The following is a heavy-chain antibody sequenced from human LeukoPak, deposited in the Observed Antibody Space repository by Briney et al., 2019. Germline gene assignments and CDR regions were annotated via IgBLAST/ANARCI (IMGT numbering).Heavy chain of an antibody. CDR3: ARYMVRGVIEEGGFDY. D-gene: IGHD3-10*01. V-gene: IGHV3-23*01. CDR1: GFTFSSYA. J-gene: IGHJ4*02. Sequence: TGGSLRLSCAASGFTFSSYAMSWVRQAPGKGLEWASAISGSGGSTYYADSVKGRFTISRDNSKNTLYLQMNSLRAEDTAVYYCARYMVRGVIEEGGFDYWGQGTLVTVSS. CDR2: ISGSGGST.